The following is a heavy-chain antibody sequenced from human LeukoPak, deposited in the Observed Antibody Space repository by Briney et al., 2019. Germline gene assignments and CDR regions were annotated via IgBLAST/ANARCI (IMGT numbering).Heavy chain of an antibody. CDR1: GYTFTGYY. D-gene: IGHD1-26*01. CDR3: ARSSVGAMEYFQH. J-gene: IGHJ1*01. CDR2: INPNSGGT. V-gene: IGHV1-2*02. Sequence: ASVKVSCKASGYTFTGYYMHWVRQAPGQGLEWMGWINPNSGGTNYAQKFRGRVTMTRDTSISTAYMELSRLRSDDTAVYYCARSSVGAMEYFQHWGQGTLVTVSS.